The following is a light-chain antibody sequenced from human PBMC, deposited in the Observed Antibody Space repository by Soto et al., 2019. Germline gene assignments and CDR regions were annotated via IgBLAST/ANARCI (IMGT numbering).Light chain of an antibody. CDR2: WAS. V-gene: IGKV4-1*01. J-gene: IGKJ1*01. CDR1: QSVLYSSSNKNY. CDR3: QQYCSSPWT. Sequence: DIVMTQSPDSLAVSLGERATINCRSSQSVLYSSSNKNYLAWYQQKPGQPPKLLIYWASTRESGVPDRFSGSGSGTDFTLTISSLQVEDVTVYYCQQYCSSPWTFGQGTKVEIK.